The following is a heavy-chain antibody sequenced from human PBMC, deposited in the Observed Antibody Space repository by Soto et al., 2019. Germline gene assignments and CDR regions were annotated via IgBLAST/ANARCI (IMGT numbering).Heavy chain of an antibody. CDR3: AVCGGDCYRYYHYGMDV. Sequence: GASVKVSCKASGGTFSSYAISWVRQAPGQGLEWMGGIIPIFGTANYAQKFQGRVTITADESTSTAYMELSSLRSEDTAVYYCAVCGGDCYRYYHYGMDVWGQGTTVTVSS. CDR1: GGTFSSYA. D-gene: IGHD2-21*02. CDR2: IIPIFGTA. J-gene: IGHJ6*02. V-gene: IGHV1-69*13.